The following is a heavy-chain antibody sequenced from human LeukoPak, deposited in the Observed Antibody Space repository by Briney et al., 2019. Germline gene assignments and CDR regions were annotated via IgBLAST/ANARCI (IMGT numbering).Heavy chain of an antibody. D-gene: IGHD6-19*01. Sequence: SVKVSCKASGGTFSSYAISWVRQAPGQGLEWMGGIIPIFGTANYAQKSQGKVTITADESTSTAYMELSSLRSEDTAVYYCARDLAGYSSGWGALNFDYWGQGTLVTVSS. V-gene: IGHV1-69*13. CDR3: ARDLAGYSSGWGALNFDY. J-gene: IGHJ4*02. CDR2: IIPIFGTA. CDR1: GGTFSSYA.